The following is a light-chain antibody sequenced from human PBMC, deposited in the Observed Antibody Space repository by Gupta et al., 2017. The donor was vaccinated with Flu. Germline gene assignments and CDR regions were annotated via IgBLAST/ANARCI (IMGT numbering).Light chain of an antibody. Sequence: DIQMTQSPSSLSASVGDRVTITCRASQGISTYLNWYQQKPGKAPNLLIYAASTLQSGVPSRFSGSGSGTDFTLTIRSLQPEDFATYYCQQTYKTPLTFGQGTNLEIK. V-gene: IGKV1-39*01. CDR1: QGISTY. CDR2: AAS. CDR3: QQTYKTPLT. J-gene: IGKJ2*01.